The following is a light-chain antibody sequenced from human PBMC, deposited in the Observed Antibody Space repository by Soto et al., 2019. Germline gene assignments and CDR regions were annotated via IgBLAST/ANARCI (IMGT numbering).Light chain of an antibody. Sequence: AIQMTQSPSSLSASVGDRVTITCRASQDIRTELGWYQQKPGKAPRLLIYGTFSLQSGVPSRFSGSGSGTDFTLTISSLQPDDFATYYCLQDFKYPRTFGQGTRWISN. CDR3: LQDFKYPRT. J-gene: IGKJ1*01. V-gene: IGKV1-6*01. CDR2: GTF. CDR1: QDIRTE.